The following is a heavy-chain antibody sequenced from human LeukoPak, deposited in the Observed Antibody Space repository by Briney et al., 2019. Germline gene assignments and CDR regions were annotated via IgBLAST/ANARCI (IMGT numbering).Heavy chain of an antibody. Sequence: GGSLRLSCAASGFIFSSYAMSWVRQAPGKGLECVSAISSSGGSTYYADSVKGRFTISRDNSKNTLYLQMNSLRAEDTAVYYCAKGYCSGGSCYSGLFDYWGQGTLVTVSS. CDR1: GFIFSSYA. CDR2: ISSSGGST. D-gene: IGHD2-15*01. J-gene: IGHJ4*02. CDR3: AKGYCSGGSCYSGLFDY. V-gene: IGHV3-23*01.